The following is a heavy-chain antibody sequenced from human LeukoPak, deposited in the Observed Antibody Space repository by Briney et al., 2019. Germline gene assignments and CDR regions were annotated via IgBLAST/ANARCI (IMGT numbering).Heavy chain of an antibody. D-gene: IGHD3-3*01. Sequence: GGSLRLSCAASGFTFSGSAMHWVRQASGKGLEWVGRIRSKANSYATAYAASVKGRFTISRDDSKNTAYLQMNSLKTEDTAVYYCTRQAQYDCWSSNYMDVWGKGTTVTVSS. CDR1: GFTFSGSA. J-gene: IGHJ6*03. V-gene: IGHV3-73*01. CDR2: IRSKANSYAT. CDR3: TRQAQYDCWSSNYMDV.